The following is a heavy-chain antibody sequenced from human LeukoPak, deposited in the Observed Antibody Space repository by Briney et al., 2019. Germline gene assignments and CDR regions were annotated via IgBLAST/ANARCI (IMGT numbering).Heavy chain of an antibody. CDR3: ARDKREGRWLQSYYYYYGMDV. Sequence: GASVKVSCKASGYTFTSYAMHWVRQAPGQRLEWMGWINAGNGNTKYSQKFQGRVTITRDTSASTAYMELSRLRSDDTAVYYCARDKREGRWLQSYYYYYGMDVWGQGTTVTVSS. J-gene: IGHJ6*02. CDR2: INAGNGNT. CDR1: GYTFTSYA. D-gene: IGHD5-24*01. V-gene: IGHV1-3*01.